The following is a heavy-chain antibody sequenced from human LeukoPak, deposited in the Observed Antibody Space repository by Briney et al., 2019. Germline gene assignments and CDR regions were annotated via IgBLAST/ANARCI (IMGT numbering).Heavy chain of an antibody. J-gene: IGHJ4*02. CDR2: IDFDGRST. Sequence: GGSLRLSCAASGFTFSRYWMHWVRQAPGKGLVWVSQIDFDGRSTRYADSVKGRFTISRDNAKNTLHLQMNSLRAEDTAVYYCARDYLGGYSGYEPDYWGQGTLVTVSS. V-gene: IGHV3-74*01. CDR1: GFTFSRYW. CDR3: ARDYLGGYSGYEPDY. D-gene: IGHD5-12*01.